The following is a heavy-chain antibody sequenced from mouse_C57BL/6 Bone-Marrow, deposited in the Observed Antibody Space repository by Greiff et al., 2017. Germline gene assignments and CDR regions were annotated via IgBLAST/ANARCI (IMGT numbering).Heavy chain of an antibody. J-gene: IGHJ3*01. CDR1: GYTFTSYW. V-gene: IGHV1-50*01. Sequence: VQLQQPGAELVKPGASVKLSCKASGYTFTSYWMQWVKQRPGQGLEWIGEIDPSDSYTNYNQKFKGKATLTVDTSSSTAYMQLSSLTSEDSAVYYCARGGLPGWFAYWGQGTLVTVPA. CDR2: IDPSDSYT. D-gene: IGHD2-10*01. CDR3: ARGGLPGWFAY.